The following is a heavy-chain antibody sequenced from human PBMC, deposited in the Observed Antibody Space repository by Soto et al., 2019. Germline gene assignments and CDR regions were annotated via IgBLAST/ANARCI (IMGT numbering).Heavy chain of an antibody. D-gene: IGHD6-6*01. Sequence: EVQLVESGGGLVQPGGSLRLSCAASGFTFSSYWMSWVRQAPGKGLEWVANIKQDGSEKYYVDSVKGRFTISRDNAKNSLYLQMNSLRAEDTAVYYCARDMGYSSSSGFDYWGQGTLVTVSS. J-gene: IGHJ4*02. CDR2: IKQDGSEK. CDR3: ARDMGYSSSSGFDY. CDR1: GFTFSSYW. V-gene: IGHV3-7*03.